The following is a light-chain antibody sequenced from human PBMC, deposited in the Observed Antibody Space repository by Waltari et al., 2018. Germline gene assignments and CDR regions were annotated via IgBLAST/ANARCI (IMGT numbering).Light chain of an antibody. Sequence: QSDLTQPRSVSGFPEQSVTISCTGSSGDVGGSTSVSWYQQIPGKAPKLIIYDVSKRPSRVPGRFAGSMSDNTASLTVSGLQAEDEADYFCCSYAANKVVFGGGTRLTVL. J-gene: IGLJ2*01. CDR1: SGDVGGSTS. V-gene: IGLV2-11*01. CDR2: DVS. CDR3: CSYAANKVV.